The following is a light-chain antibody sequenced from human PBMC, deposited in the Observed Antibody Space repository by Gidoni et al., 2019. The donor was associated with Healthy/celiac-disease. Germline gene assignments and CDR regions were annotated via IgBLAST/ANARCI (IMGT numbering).Light chain of an antibody. Sequence: SSELTQPPSVSVSPGQTASITCSGDKLGDKYACWYQQKPGQSPVLVIYQDSKRPSGIPERFSGSNSANTATLTISGTQAMDEADYYCQAWDSSTYVFGTGTKVTVL. V-gene: IGLV3-1*01. CDR3: QAWDSSTYV. CDR1: KLGDKY. J-gene: IGLJ1*01. CDR2: QDS.